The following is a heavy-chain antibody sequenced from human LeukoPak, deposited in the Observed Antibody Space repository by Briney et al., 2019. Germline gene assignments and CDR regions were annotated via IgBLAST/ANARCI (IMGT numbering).Heavy chain of an antibody. D-gene: IGHD3-3*01. J-gene: IGHJ5*02. CDR1: AGSVNSGDYY. Sequence: SETLSLTCTVSAGSVNSGDYYWSWIRQPAGKGLEWIGRIYSPGTNYNYNPSVKSRVTISVDTSKNQFSLKLSSVTAADTAVYYCARETTYDFWSGSPSDWFDPWSQGTLVTVSS. CDR2: IYSPGTN. CDR3: ARETTYDFWSGSPSDWFDP. V-gene: IGHV4-61*10.